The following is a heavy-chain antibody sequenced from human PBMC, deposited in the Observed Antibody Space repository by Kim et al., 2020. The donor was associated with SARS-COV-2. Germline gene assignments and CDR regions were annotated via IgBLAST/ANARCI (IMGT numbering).Heavy chain of an antibody. CDR3: VRGYSSSEDLDF. Sequence: TGYADSVRGRFTISRDNAEDSLYLEMNSLRAEETAFYYCVRGYSSSEDLDFWGQGTLVTVSS. V-gene: IGHV3-20*03. J-gene: IGHJ4*02. CDR2: T. D-gene: IGHD6-6*01.